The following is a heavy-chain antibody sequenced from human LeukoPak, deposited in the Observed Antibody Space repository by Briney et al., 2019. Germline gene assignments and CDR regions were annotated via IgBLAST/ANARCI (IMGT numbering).Heavy chain of an antibody. V-gene: IGHV1-2*02. CDR2: INPNSGGT. CDR3: ARGSVEGAPHDILTGYYVTSRRSRAFDI. Sequence: ASVKVSCKASGYTFTGYYMHWVRQAPGQGLEWMGWINPNSGGTNYAQKFQGRVTMTRDTSISTAYMELSRLRSDDTAVYYCARGSVEGAPHDILTGYYVTSRRSRAFDIWGQGTMVTVSS. CDR1: GYTFTGYY. J-gene: IGHJ3*02. D-gene: IGHD3-9*01.